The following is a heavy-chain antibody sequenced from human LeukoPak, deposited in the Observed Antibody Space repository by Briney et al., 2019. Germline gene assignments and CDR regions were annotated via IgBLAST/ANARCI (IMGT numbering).Heavy chain of an antibody. Sequence: GGSPRLSCAASGFTFSSYEMNWVRQAPGKGLEWVPYISSSGSTIYYADSVKGRFTISRDNAKNSLYLQMNSLRAEDTAVYYCARDTAVSDFDCWGQGTLVTVSS. D-gene: IGHD4-23*01. J-gene: IGHJ4*02. CDR2: ISSSGSTI. CDR1: GFTFSSYE. V-gene: IGHV3-48*03. CDR3: ARDTAVSDFDC.